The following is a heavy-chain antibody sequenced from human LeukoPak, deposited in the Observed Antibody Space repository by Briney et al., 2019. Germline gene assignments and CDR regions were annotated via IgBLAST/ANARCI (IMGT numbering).Heavy chain of an antibody. V-gene: IGHV4-39*01. D-gene: IGHD3-22*01. CDR2: IYYSGST. J-gene: IGHJ4*02. CDR3: ARHGGYYYDSSGYYFDY. CDR1: GGSISSSSYY. Sequence: SEILSLTCTVSGGSISSSSYYWGWIRQPPGKGLEWIGSIYYSGSTYYNPSLKSRVTISVDTSKNQFSLKLSSVTAADTAVYYCARHGGYYYDSSGYYFDYWGQGTLVTVSS.